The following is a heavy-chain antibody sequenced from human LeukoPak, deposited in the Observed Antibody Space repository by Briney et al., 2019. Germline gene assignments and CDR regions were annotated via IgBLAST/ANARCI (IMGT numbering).Heavy chain of an antibody. D-gene: IGHD1-26*01. Sequence: PGRSLRLSCAASGFTFDDYAMHWVRQAPGKGLEWVSGISWNSGSIGYADSVKGRFTIPRDNAKNSLYLQMNSLRAEDTALYYCAKMGAGLDYWGQGTLVTVSS. CDR2: ISWNSGSI. V-gene: IGHV3-9*01. CDR3: AKMGAGLDY. J-gene: IGHJ4*02. CDR1: GFTFDDYA.